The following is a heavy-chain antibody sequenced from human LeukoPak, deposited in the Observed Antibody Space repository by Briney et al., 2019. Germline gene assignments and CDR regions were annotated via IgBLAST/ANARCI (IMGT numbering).Heavy chain of an antibody. V-gene: IGHV3-23*01. CDR1: GFTFSTSA. Sequence: HPGGSLRLSCAASGFTFSTSAMPWVRQAPGKGLEWVSTISGSGGSTHYADSVKGRYTISRDNSKNTLYLRMSSLRAEDTAVYYCAKDRDVIMFYFDQWGQGTLVTVSS. D-gene: IGHD3-10*01. CDR2: ISGSGGST. CDR3: AKDRDVIMFYFDQ. J-gene: IGHJ4*02.